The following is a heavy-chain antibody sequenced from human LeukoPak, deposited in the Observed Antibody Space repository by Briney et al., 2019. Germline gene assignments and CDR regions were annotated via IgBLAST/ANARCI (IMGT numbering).Heavy chain of an antibody. Sequence: NTSEALSLTCTVSGSSVSNYYRNWIRQPPGKGLEWLGHISYSGSTIYNPSLNSRVTISLDTSKNQFSLSLNSVTAADTAVYFCARRVLMSSAGVPDTWLDPWGQGTLVTVSS. CDR1: GSSVSNYY. J-gene: IGHJ5*02. CDR3: ARRVLMSSAGVPDTWLDP. V-gene: IGHV4-59*08. CDR2: ISYSGST. D-gene: IGHD6-19*01.